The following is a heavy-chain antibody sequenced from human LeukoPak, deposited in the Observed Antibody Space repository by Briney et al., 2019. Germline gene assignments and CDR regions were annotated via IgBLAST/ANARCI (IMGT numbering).Heavy chain of an antibody. Sequence: PSETLSLTCTVSGGSISSYYWSWIRQPPGKGLERIGDIYTSGSTNYNPSLKSRVTISVDTSKNQFSLKLSSVTAADTAVYYCARAITGTSYYYYMDVWGKGTTVTVSS. V-gene: IGHV4-4*09. CDR2: IYTSGST. CDR3: ARAITGTSYYYYMDV. D-gene: IGHD1-7*01. J-gene: IGHJ6*03. CDR1: GGSISSYY.